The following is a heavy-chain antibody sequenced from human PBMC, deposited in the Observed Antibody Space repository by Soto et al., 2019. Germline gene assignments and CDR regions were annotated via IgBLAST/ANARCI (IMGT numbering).Heavy chain of an antibody. CDR3: ARGLNWVFGIAARRAEYYYYGTDV. Sequence: ASVKVSCKASGGTFSSYAISWVRQAPGQGLEWMGGIIPIFGTANYAQKFQGRVTITADKSTSTAYMELSSLRSEDTAVYYCARGLNWVFGIAARRAEYYYYGTDVRGQGTTVTVSS. V-gene: IGHV1-69*06. D-gene: IGHD6-6*01. J-gene: IGHJ6*02. CDR2: IIPIFGTA. CDR1: GGTFSSYA.